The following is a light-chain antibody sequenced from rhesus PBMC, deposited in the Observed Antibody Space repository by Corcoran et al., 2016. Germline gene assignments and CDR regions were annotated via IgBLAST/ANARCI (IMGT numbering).Light chain of an antibody. V-gene: IGKV1-41*01. Sequence: DIQMTQSPSSLSASVGDRVTITCRASQTISNYLSWYQQKPGKAPKLLIYAASSLQSGVPSRFSGSGSGKDLTLTISSLQPEDFATSCCQPFKNYLSTFGGWTKVELK. CDR2: AAS. J-gene: IGKJ4*01. CDR3: QPFKNYLST. CDR1: QTISNY.